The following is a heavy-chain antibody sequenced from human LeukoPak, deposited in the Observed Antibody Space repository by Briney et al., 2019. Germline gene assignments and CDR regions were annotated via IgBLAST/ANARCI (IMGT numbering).Heavy chain of an antibody. CDR3: ARENVPARDFDL. CDR2: IYYSGST. J-gene: IGHJ2*01. V-gene: IGHV4-59*01. CDR1: GGSISSYY. D-gene: IGHD1-1*01. Sequence: SETLSLTCTVSGGSISSYYWSWIRQPPVKGLEWIGYIYYSGSTNYNPSLKSRVTISVDTSKNQFSLKLTSVTAADTAMYYCARENVPARDFDLWGRGTLVTVSS.